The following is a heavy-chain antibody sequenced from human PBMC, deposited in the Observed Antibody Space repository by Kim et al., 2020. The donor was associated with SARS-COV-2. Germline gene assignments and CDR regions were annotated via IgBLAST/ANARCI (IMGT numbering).Heavy chain of an antibody. V-gene: IGHV3-21*01. J-gene: IGHJ6*02. D-gene: IGHD3-10*01. CDR3: ARDLGIVFYYGSDMFMDV. Sequence: GGSLRLSCAASGFTFSSYSMNWVRQAPGKGLEWVSSISSSSSYIYYADSVKGRFTISRDNAKNSLYLQMNSLRAEDTAVYYCARDLGIVFYYGSDMFMDVWGQGTTVSVSS. CDR2: ISSSSSYI. CDR1: GFTFSSYS.